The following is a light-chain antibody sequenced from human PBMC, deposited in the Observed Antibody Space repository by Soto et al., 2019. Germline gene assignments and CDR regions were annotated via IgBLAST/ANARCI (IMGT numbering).Light chain of an antibody. CDR2: GVS. Sequence: EILMTQSPATLRVSPGDTVTLSCRASQDVSNQVAWYQQKPGQAPRLLIFGVSDRPTGVPDRFSGEGSATDFTPTILSLQPDDSALYFCQQYLYWPPQPTFGRGTQLEI. CDR3: QQYLYWPPQPT. CDR1: QDVSNQ. V-gene: IGKV3-15*01. J-gene: IGKJ2*01.